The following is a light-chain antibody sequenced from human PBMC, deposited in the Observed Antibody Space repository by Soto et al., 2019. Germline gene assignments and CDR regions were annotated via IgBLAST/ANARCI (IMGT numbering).Light chain of an antibody. CDR2: NAS. J-gene: IGKJ3*01. CDR1: QSVGNNY. Sequence: EIVLTQSPGTLSLSPGERATLSCRASQSVGNNYLSWFQQKPGQAPRLLIYNASNRAAGIPDRFSGSGSGSDYSLTISRLEPADVAVYFCHQHATSPLTFGPGTKVNVK. V-gene: IGKV3-20*01. CDR3: HQHATSPLT.